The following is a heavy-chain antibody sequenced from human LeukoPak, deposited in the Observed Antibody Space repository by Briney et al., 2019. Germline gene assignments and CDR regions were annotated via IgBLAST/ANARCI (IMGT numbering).Heavy chain of an antibody. Sequence: KPSETLSRTCAVSGGSISSTSYYWAWIRQPPGEGLEWIGTIYYSGSTYHNPSLKSRVTMSVDTSRNQFSLKLGSVDAADTAVYYCAKAGVRYFDSSGLYAFDFWGQGTTVTVSS. D-gene: IGHD3-22*01. CDR1: GGSISSTSYY. V-gene: IGHV4-39*01. CDR3: AKAGVRYFDSSGLYAFDF. CDR2: IYYSGST. J-gene: IGHJ3*01.